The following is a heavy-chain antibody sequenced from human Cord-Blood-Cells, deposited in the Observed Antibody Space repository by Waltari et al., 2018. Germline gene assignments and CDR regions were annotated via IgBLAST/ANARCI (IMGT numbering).Heavy chain of an antibody. V-gene: IGHV1-2*06. J-gene: IGHJ3*02. Sequence: QVQLVQSGAEVKKPGAAVKVSCTASGYPFTGYYMQWVRKAPGQGLEWMRRITPHSGGTNYAQKFQGRVTMTRDTSISTAYMELSRLRSDDTAVYYCAGCSSTSCYVAFDIWGQGTMVTVSS. CDR2: ITPHSGGT. D-gene: IGHD2-2*01. CDR1: GYPFTGYY. CDR3: AGCSSTSCYVAFDI.